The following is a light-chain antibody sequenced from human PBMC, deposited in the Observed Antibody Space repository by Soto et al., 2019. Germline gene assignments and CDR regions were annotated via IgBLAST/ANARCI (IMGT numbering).Light chain of an antibody. CDR1: QSVSTNF. CDR3: QQYGRTSWT. Sequence: EIVLTQSPDTLSLSPGEGATLSCRAIQSVSTNFFAWYQQKPGQAPRLLIYGASTRATGIPDRFSGSGSGTDFTLTISRLEPEDFAVYYCQQYGRTSWTFGQGTKV. V-gene: IGKV3-20*01. J-gene: IGKJ1*01. CDR2: GAS.